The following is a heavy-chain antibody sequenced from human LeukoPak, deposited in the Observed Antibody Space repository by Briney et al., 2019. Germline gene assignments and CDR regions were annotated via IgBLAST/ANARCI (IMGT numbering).Heavy chain of an antibody. CDR2: INSNGGST. CDR3: ARDLYYYDSSGYYDY. V-gene: IGHV3-64*01. Sequence: PGGSLRLSCVASGFTFSSYAMHWVRQTPGKGLEYVSGINSNGGSTHYANSVKGRFTISRDNSKHTLYLQMGSLRTEDMAVYYCARDLYYYDSSGYYDYWGQGTLVTVSS. D-gene: IGHD3-22*01. J-gene: IGHJ4*02. CDR1: GFTFSSYA.